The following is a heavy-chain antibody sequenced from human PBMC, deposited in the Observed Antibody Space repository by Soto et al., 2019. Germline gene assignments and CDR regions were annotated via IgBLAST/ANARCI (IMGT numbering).Heavy chain of an antibody. D-gene: IGHD2-2*01. CDR2: INPNSGGT. CDR1: GYTFTGYY. Sequence: QVQLVQSGAEVKKPGASVKVSCKASGYTFTGYYMHWVRQAPGQGLEWMGWINPNSGGTNYAQKFQGWVTMTRDTSISAAYMELGRLRSDDTAVYYCAREDPYCSSTSCYAGSWFAPWGQGTMVTVSS. V-gene: IGHV1-2*04. J-gene: IGHJ5*02. CDR3: AREDPYCSSTSCYAGSWFAP.